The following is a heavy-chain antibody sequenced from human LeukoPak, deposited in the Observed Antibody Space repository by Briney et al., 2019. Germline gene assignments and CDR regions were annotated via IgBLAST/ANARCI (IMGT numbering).Heavy chain of an antibody. CDR3: ARVGDGYKNDAFDI. D-gene: IGHD5-24*01. V-gene: IGHV3-21*01. CDR1: GFTFSRYS. J-gene: IGHJ3*02. CDR2: ISSRSTYI. Sequence: GGSLRLSCAASGFTFSRYSMNWVRQAPGKGLEWVSSISSRSTYIYYADSVKGRFTVSRDNAKNSLYLQMNSLRAEDTAMYYCARVGDGYKNDAFDIWGQGTMVTVSS.